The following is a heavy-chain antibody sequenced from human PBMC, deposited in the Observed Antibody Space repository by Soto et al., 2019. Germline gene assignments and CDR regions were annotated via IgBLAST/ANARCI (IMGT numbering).Heavy chain of an antibody. Sequence: GYLRLSCAASGFTFSSYGMHWVRQAPGKGLEWVAVIWYDGSNKYYADSVKGRFTISRDNSKNTLYLQMNSLRVEDTAVYYCGRDHYGFNSIDYWGQGTLVTVSS. CDR3: GRDHYGFNSIDY. V-gene: IGHV3-33*01. J-gene: IGHJ4*02. D-gene: IGHD4-17*01. CDR2: IWYDGSNK. CDR1: GFTFSSYG.